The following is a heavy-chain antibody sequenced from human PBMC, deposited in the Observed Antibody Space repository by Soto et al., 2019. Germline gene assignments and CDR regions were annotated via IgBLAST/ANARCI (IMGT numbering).Heavy chain of an antibody. D-gene: IGHD2-2*02. CDR3: ARGSGYCSSTSCYKRDYYYYGMDV. CDR1: GVSVSIYY. CDR2: IYYSGST. V-gene: IGHV4-59*02. Sequence: LSLTCTVSGVSVSIYYWRWIRQPPGKGLEWIGYIYYSGSTNYNPSLKSRVTISVDTSKNQFSLKLSSVTAADTAVYYCARGSGYCSSTSCYKRDYYYYGMDVWGQGTTVTVSS. J-gene: IGHJ6*02.